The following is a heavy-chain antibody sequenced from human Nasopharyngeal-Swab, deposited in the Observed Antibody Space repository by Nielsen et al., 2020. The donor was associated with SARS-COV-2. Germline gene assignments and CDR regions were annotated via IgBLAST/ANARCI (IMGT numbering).Heavy chain of an antibody. Sequence: RQAPGKRLFWRGSEYYGGNTYYNSALKSRGTISVDTSKNQFSLKLASLTAADTAAYYCAGLAAHGYFYYYYGMDVWGQGTTVTVSS. CDR3: AGLAAHGYFYYYYGMDV. D-gene: IGHD6-6*01. V-gene: IGHV4-39*01. J-gene: IGHJ6*02. CDR2: EYYGGNT.